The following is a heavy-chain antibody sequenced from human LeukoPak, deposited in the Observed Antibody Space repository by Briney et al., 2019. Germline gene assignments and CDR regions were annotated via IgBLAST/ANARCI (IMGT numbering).Heavy chain of an antibody. CDR3: AKDSCTGRTFFDQ. Sequence: GGSLRLSCAASGFTFSSYARGWIRQAPGKGLEWVSSISPTGGRTNYADSVQGRFTLSRDNSKNTMYLEMNSLTAGVTAIYYCAKDSCTGRTFFDQWGQGILVTVSS. V-gene: IGHV3-23*01. D-gene: IGHD2-8*02. CDR2: ISPTGGRT. J-gene: IGHJ4*02. CDR1: GFTFSSYA.